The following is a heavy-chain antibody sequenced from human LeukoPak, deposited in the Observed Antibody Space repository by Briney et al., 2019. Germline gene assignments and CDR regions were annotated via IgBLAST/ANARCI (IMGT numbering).Heavy chain of an antibody. D-gene: IGHD2-2*01. CDR1: GDSISSSSYF. J-gene: IGHJ4*02. CDR2: IHYSGST. V-gene: IGHV4-39*02. Sequence: SETLSLTCTVSGDSISSSSYFWGWIRQPPGKGLEWIGSIHYSGSTYYTPSLKSRVAISLDTSRNHFSLKLTSVTATDAAVYYCARLTQFCIGTTCYGFDYWGQGTLVTVSS. CDR3: ARLTQFCIGTTCYGFDY.